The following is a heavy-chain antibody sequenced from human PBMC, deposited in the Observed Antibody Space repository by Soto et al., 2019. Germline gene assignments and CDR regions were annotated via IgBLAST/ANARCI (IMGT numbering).Heavy chain of an antibody. CDR3: ARVGRDDSSGYYKKANWFDP. CDR2: IYYSGST. J-gene: IGHJ5*02. D-gene: IGHD3-22*01. V-gene: IGHV4-59*01. CDR1: GGSISSYY. Sequence: PSETLSLTCTVSGGSISSYYWSWIRQPPGKGLEWIGYIYYSGSTSYNPSLKSRVTISVDTSKNQFSLKLSSVTAADTAVYYCARVGRDDSSGYYKKANWFDPWGQGTLVTVSS.